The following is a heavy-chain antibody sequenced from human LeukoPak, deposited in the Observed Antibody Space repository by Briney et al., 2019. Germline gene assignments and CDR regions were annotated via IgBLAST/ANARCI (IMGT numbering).Heavy chain of an antibody. J-gene: IGHJ5*02. CDR2: ILPISGTA. Sequence: ASVKVSCKASGGTFSSYAISWVRQAPGQGLEWMGGILPISGTANSAQKFQGRVTITTDESTSTAYMELSSLRSEDTAVYYWARDVGYGDYGWFDPWGQGTLVTVAS. D-gene: IGHD4-17*01. CDR3: ARDVGYGDYGWFDP. V-gene: IGHV1-69*05. CDR1: GGTFSSYA.